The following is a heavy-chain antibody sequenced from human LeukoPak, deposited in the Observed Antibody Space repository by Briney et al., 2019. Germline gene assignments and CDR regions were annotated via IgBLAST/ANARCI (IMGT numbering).Heavy chain of an antibody. Sequence: GGSLKLSCAASGFSFSTYGMHWVRQAPGKGLVWVAVIWFDGSEEYYADSVKGRFTISRDNSKKTLYLQMNSLRAEDTAVYYCARVYSGAAMVPDVWGQGTTVTVSS. V-gene: IGHV3-33*01. CDR1: GFSFSTYG. J-gene: IGHJ6*02. CDR2: IWFDGSEE. D-gene: IGHD5-18*01. CDR3: ARVYSGAAMVPDV.